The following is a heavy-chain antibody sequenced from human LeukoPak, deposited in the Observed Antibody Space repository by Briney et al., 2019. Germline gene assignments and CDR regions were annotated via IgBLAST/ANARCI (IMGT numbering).Heavy chain of an antibody. CDR1: GYTFTGYY. CDR3: ARAEYCSGGSCNYYYYGMDV. J-gene: IGHJ6*02. Sequence: ASVKLSRKASGYTFTGYYMHWVRRAPRRGLECRVWINPHRGGRTYSQKFQERGTMTRDTSISTAYMEQRRLRSDETAVDYCARAEYCSGGSCNYYYYGMDVWGQGTTVTVSS. CDR2: INPHRGGR. D-gene: IGHD2-15*01. V-gene: IGHV1-2*02.